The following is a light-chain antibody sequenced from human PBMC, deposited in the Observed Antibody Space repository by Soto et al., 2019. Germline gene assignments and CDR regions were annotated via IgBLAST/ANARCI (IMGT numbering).Light chain of an antibody. J-gene: IGLJ2*01. CDR3: SSYTSSSTLVV. Sequence: QSALTQPASVSGSPGQSITISCTGTSSDVGSYNYVSWYQQYPGKAPKLMICEVSNRPSGVSNRFSGSKSGNTASLTISGLQAEDEADYYCSSYTSSSTLVVFGGGTKLTVL. CDR1: SSDVGSYNY. CDR2: EVS. V-gene: IGLV2-14*01.